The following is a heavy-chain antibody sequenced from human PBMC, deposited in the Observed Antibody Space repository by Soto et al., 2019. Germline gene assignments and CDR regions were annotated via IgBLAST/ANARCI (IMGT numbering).Heavy chain of an antibody. CDR1: GFTFRTHG. V-gene: IGHV3-23*01. D-gene: IGHD3-9*01. CDR2: ISGSGSGA. CDR3: VKVSTFYDILTGYYSTNFFDP. Sequence: PGGSLRLSCAVSGFTFRTHGMSWVRQAPGKGLEWVSGISGSGSGAHYAESVKGRFTISRDNSKNTLYLQMNSLRPEDTAVYYCVKVSTFYDILTGYYSTNFFDPWGQGTLVTVSS. J-gene: IGHJ5*02.